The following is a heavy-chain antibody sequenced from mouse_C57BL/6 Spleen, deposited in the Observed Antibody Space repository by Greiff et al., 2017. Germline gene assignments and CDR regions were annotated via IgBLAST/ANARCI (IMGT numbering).Heavy chain of an antibody. J-gene: IGHJ4*01. D-gene: IGHD1-1*01. CDR2: ISSGSSTI. Sequence: EVMLVESGGGLVKPGGSLKLSCAASGFTFSDYGMHWVRQAPEKGLEWVAYISSGSSTIYYADTVKGRFTISRDNAKNTLFLQMTSLRSEDTAMYYCAKNDYYGSMDYWGQGTSVTVSS. CDR3: AKNDYYGSMDY. V-gene: IGHV5-17*01. CDR1: GFTFSDYG.